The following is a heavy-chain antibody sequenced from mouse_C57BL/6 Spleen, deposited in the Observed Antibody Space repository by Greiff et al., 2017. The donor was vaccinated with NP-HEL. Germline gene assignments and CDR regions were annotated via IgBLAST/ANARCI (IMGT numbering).Heavy chain of an antibody. CDR3: ARREDDYAFAY. J-gene: IGHJ3*01. V-gene: IGHV1-26*01. CDR1: GYTFTDYY. CDR2: INPNNGGT. D-gene: IGHD2-4*01. Sequence: VQLQQSGPELVKPGASVKISCKASGYTFTDYYMNWVKQSPGKSLEWIGDINPNNGGTSYNQKFKGKATLTVDKSSSTAYMELRSLTSEDSAVYYCARREDDYAFAYWGQGTLVTVSA.